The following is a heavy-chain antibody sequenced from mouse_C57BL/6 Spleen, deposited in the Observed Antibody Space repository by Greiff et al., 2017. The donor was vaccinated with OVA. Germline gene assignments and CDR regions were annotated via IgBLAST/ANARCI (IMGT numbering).Heavy chain of an antibody. CDR2: INPGSGGT. CDR3: ANSHYYYYLFAY. V-gene: IGHV1-54*01. Sequence: QVQLQQSGAELVRPGTSVKVSCKASGYAFTNYLIEWVKQRPGQGLEWIGVINPGSGGTNYNEKFKGKATLTADKSSSTAYMQLRSLTSEDSGVFVSANSHYYYYLFAYWGQGTLVTVSA. D-gene: IGHD1-1*01. J-gene: IGHJ3*01. CDR1: GYAFTNYL.